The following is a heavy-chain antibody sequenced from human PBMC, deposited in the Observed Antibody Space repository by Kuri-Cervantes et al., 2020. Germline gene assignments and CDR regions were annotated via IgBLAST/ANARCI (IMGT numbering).Heavy chain of an antibody. J-gene: IGHJ3*02. CDR2: IYSGGST. CDR3: AIGRGYSGYDPLDI. Sequence: GESLKISCAASGFTVSSNYMSWVRQAPGKGLEWVSVIYSGGSTYYADSVKGRFTISRDNSKNTLYLQMNSLRAEDTAVYYCAIGRGYSGYDPLDIWGQGTMVTGSS. CDR1: GFTVSSNY. V-gene: IGHV3-66*01. D-gene: IGHD5-12*01.